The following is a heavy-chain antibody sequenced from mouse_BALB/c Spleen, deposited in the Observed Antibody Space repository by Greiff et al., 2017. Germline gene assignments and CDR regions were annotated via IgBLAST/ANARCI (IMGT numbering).Heavy chain of an antibody. CDR3: ARDKGTGDAMDY. CDR2: IWAGGST. J-gene: IGHJ4*01. V-gene: IGHV2-9*02. Sequence: QVQLQQSGPGLVAPSQSLSITCTVSGFSLTSYGVHWVRQPPGKGLEWLGVIWAGGSTNYNSALMSRLSISKDNSKSQVFLKMNSLQTDDTAMYYCARDKGTGDAMDYWGQGTSVTVSS. D-gene: IGHD3-3*01. CDR1: GFSLTSYG.